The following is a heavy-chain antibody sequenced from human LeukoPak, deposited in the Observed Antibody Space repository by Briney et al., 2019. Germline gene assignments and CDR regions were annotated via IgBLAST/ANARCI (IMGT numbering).Heavy chain of an antibody. CDR3: ARDYYDSSGYYFLWGYYYGMDV. V-gene: IGHV3-7*01. D-gene: IGHD3-22*01. CDR1: GFTFSSYW. CDR2: IKQDGSEK. Sequence: GSLRLSCAASGFTFSSYWMSWVRQAPGKGLEWVANIKQDGSEKYYVDSVKGRFTISRDNAKNSLYLQMNSLRAEDTAVYYCARDYYDSSGYYFLWGYYYGMDVWGQGTTVTVSS. J-gene: IGHJ6*02.